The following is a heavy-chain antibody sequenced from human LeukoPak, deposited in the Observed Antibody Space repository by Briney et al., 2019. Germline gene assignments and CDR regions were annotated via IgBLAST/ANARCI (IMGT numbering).Heavy chain of an antibody. CDR3: ARIPFDYGDYVAGYYFDC. J-gene: IGHJ4*02. D-gene: IGHD4-17*01. CDR1: GFTFNTYA. CDR2: ISGSGGTP. Sequence: GGSLRLSCAPSGFTFNTYAISWVRQAPGKGLECVSLISGSGGTPYYADSVKGRFTISRDNSKNTLYLQMSFVRAEDTAVYYCARIPFDYGDYVAGYYFDCWGQGTLVTVSS. V-gene: IGHV3-23*01.